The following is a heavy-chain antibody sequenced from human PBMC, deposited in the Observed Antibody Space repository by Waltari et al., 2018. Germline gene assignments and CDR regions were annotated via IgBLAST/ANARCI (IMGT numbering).Heavy chain of an antibody. Sequence: QVQLVQSGAEVRKPGSSVRVSCKTSGYNFNMYAINWVRQAPGQGLEWMGKIVPIFDSTNYAQKLQGRFTVTADKSSSTVHMELSNLRSDDTAVYYCARVGDPEMDYGPLEYWGQGSQVSVSS. V-gene: IGHV1-69*13. J-gene: IGHJ4*02. CDR2: IVPIFDST. D-gene: IGHD4-17*01. CDR3: ARVGDPEMDYGPLEY. CDR1: GYNFNMYA.